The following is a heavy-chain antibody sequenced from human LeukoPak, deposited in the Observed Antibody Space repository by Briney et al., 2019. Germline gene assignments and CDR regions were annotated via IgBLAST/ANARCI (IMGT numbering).Heavy chain of an antibody. J-gene: IGHJ1*01. CDR1: GXSVSSNY. CDR2: IYSGGST. D-gene: IGHD2-21*02. Sequence: PGGSLRLSCPASGXSVSSNYMSWVRQAPGKGLEWVSVIYSGGSTYYADSVKGRFTISRDNSKNTLYLQMKSLRAEDTAVYYCARTDETAPAEDFQHWGQGTLVTVSS. CDR3: ARTDETAPAEDFQH. V-gene: IGHV3-53*01.